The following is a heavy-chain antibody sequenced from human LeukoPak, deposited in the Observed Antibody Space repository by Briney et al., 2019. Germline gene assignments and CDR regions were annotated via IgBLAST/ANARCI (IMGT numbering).Heavy chain of an antibody. CDR2: ISAYTGNT. J-gene: IGHJ3*02. Sequence: GASVKVSCKASGYTFSIYGMNWVRQAPVQGLEWMGWISAYTGNTNYAQKLQGRVTMTTDTSTSTAYMELRSLGSDDTAVYYCGICSGGSCQLVNGFDIWGQGTMVTVSS. V-gene: IGHV1-18*01. CDR3: GICSGGSCQLVNGFDI. CDR1: GYTFSIYG. D-gene: IGHD2-15*01.